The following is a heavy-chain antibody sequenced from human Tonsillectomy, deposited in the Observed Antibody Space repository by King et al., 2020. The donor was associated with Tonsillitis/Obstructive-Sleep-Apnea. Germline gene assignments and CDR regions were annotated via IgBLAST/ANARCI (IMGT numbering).Heavy chain of an antibody. J-gene: IGHJ4*02. Sequence: VQLVESGGGLVQPGGSLRLSCAASGFTFSSYSMNWVRQAPGKGLEWVSYISSSSSTIYYADSVKGRFTISRDNAKNSLYLQMNSLGDEDTAVYYCAFVPGSTFDYWGQGTLVTVSS. CDR1: GFTFSSYS. CDR3: AFVPGSTFDY. V-gene: IGHV3-48*02. CDR2: ISSSSSTI. D-gene: IGHD3-10*01.